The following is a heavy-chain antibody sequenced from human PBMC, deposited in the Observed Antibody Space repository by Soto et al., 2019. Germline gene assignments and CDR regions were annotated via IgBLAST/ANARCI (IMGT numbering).Heavy chain of an antibody. CDR1: GYTFTSFS. CDR3: ARDHGVGAQAGFDS. J-gene: IGHJ4*02. CDR2: INAGNGNT. V-gene: IGHV1-3*01. D-gene: IGHD1-26*01. Sequence: ASVKVSCKASGYTFTSFSMHWVRQAPGQRLEWMGWINAGNGNTKYSPKFQGRFTISRDNSKNSLSLQMNSLRSEDTAVYYCARDHGVGAQAGFDSWGQGTLVTVSS.